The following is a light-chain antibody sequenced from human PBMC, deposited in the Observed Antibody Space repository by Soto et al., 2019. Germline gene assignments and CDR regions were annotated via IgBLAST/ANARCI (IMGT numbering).Light chain of an antibody. CDR2: RIS. Sequence: DIVMTQSPLSLPVTLGQPASISCRSSQSLVDSHGNTYLSWLQQRPGQPSRLLIHRISNRFSGVPDRFSGSGAETEFTLKISRVGAEDVGLYYCMQATQFPYTFGQGTRLEIK. J-gene: IGKJ2*01. CDR3: MQATQFPYT. CDR1: QSLVDSHGNTY. V-gene: IGKV2-24*01.